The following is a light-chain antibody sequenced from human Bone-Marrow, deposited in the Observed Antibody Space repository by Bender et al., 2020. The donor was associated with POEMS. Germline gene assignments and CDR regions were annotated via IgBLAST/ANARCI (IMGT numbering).Light chain of an antibody. CDR3: QAWESGVAV. Sequence: SYELTQPSSVSVSPGQTATITCSGDKLGNKNVCWYQQKPGQSPLLVIYEDMKRPSGIPERFSGSNSGNTATLTITETQVMDEADYYWQAWESGVAVIGGGTKVTVL. CDR1: KLGNKN. CDR2: EDM. V-gene: IGLV3-1*01. J-gene: IGLJ2*01.